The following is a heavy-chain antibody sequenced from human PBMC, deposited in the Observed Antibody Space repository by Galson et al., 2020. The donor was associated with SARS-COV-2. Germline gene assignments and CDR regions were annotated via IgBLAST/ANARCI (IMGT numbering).Heavy chain of an antibody. CDR1: GFSLSRSGMC. Sequence: SGPTLVKPTQTLTLTYSFSGFSLSRSGMCVSWIRQPPGKALEWLARIDWDGDKHYNTSLKTRFTISKDTSKNQVVLTMTNMDPVDTATYYCARTWITGTTSRTFDYWGQGTLVTVSS. CDR3: ARTWITGTTSRTFDY. CDR2: IDWDGDK. V-gene: IGHV2-70*11. D-gene: IGHD1-1*01. J-gene: IGHJ4*02.